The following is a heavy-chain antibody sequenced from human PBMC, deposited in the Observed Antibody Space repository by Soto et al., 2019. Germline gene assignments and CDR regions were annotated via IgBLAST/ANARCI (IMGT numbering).Heavy chain of an antibody. CDR2: ISYDGGKN. V-gene: IGHV3-30-3*01. CDR1: GFTFSSYA. CDR3: ARDDMGGPYLIDY. D-gene: IGHD1-26*01. Sequence: QVQLVESGGGVVQPGRSLRLSCAASGFTFSSYALHWVRQAPGKGLEWVAIISYDGGKNYYADSVKGRFTISRDNSENTLYVQINSLRAEDTAGYDCARDDMGGPYLIDYWGQGTLVTVSS. J-gene: IGHJ4*02.